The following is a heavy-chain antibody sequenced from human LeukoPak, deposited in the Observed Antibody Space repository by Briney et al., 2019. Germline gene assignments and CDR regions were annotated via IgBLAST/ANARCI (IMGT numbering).Heavy chain of an antibody. J-gene: IGHJ6*02. Sequence: SETLSLTCTVFGGSISSYYWSWIRQPPGKGLEWIGYIYYSGSTNYNPSLKSRVTISVDTSKNQFSLKLSSVTAADTAVYYCAAITGGMDVWGQGTTVTVSS. CDR2: IYYSGST. D-gene: IGHD5-12*01. CDR3: AAITGGMDV. CDR1: GGSISSYY. V-gene: IGHV4-59*01.